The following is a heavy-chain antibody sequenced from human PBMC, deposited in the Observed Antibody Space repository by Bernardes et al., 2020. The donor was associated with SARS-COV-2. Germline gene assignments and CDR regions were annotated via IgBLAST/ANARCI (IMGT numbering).Heavy chain of an antibody. D-gene: IGHD2-21*01. CDR1: GFDFTSNG. CDR3: AKDLFWWSAADF. V-gene: IGHV3-23*01. Sequence: GGSLRLSCAASGFDFTSNGMSWVRQAPGKGLEWVSSSGGDGATHYADSVRGRFSISRDTSKNTLFLQMNSLRVEDTAIYYCAKDLFWWSAADFWGQGALVTVS. J-gene: IGHJ4*02. CDR2: SSGGDGAT.